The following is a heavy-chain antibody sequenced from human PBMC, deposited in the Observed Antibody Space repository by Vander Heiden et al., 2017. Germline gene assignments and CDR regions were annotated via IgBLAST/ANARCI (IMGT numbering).Heavy chain of an antibody. CDR3: ARDNVRRYSSSLFIDHYFDY. J-gene: IGHJ4*02. Sequence: QVQLVASGGGVVQPGRSLRLPCAASGFPFRSYSMHWVRQAPGKGLEWVAVISYDGSNKYYADSVKGRFTISRDNSKNTLYLQMNSLRAEDTAVYYCARDNVRRYSSSLFIDHYFDYWGQGTLVTVSS. CDR1: GFPFRSYS. D-gene: IGHD6-6*01. V-gene: IGHV3-30-3*01. CDR2: ISYDGSNK.